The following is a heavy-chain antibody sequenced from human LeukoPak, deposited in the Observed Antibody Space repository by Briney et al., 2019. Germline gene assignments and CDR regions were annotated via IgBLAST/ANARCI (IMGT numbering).Heavy chain of an antibody. CDR3: ASQKGYSSGWYFDY. V-gene: IGHV4-39*01. CDR2: IYYSGST. J-gene: IGHJ4*02. Sequence: SETLSLTCTVSGGSISSNSYYWGWIRQPPGKGLEWIGSIYYSGSTYYNPSLKSRVTISVDTSKNQFSLKLSSVTAADTAVYYCASQKGYSSGWYFDYWGQGTLVTVSS. CDR1: GGSISSNSYY. D-gene: IGHD6-19*01.